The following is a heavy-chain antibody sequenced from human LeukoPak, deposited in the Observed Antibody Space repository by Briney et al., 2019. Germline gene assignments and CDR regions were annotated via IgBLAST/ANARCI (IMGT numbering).Heavy chain of an antibody. V-gene: IGHV4-34*01. J-gene: IGHJ3*02. CDR2: INHSGST. CDR3: AIVGAATDAFDI. D-gene: IGHD1-26*01. Sequence: SETLSLTCAAYGGSFSGYYWSWIRQPPGKGLEWIGEINHSGSTNYNPSLKSRVTISVDTSKNQFSLKLSSVTAADTAVYYCAIVGAATDAFDIWGQGTMVTVSS. CDR1: GGSFSGYY.